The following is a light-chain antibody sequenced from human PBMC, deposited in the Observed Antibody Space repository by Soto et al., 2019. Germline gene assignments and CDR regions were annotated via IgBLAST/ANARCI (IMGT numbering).Light chain of an antibody. Sequence: ENVLTQSTGTLSLSPGERATLSCRASQSVSSSYLAWYQQKPGQAPRLLIYGASSRATGIPDRFSGSGSGTDFTLTISRLEPEDFAVYYCQQTGTFGQGIKVDIK. V-gene: IGKV3-20*01. CDR2: GAS. J-gene: IGKJ1*01. CDR1: QSVSSSY. CDR3: QQTGT.